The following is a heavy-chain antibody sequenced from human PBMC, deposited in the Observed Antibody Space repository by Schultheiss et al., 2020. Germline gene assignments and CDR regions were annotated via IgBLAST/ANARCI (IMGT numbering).Heavy chain of an antibody. CDR2: ISGSGGST. CDR1: GFTFSSYA. V-gene: IGHV3-23*01. D-gene: IGHD6-6*01. Sequence: GESLKISCAASGFTFSSYAMNWVRQAPGKGLEWVSAISGSGGSTYYADSVKGRFTISRDNSANTLYLQMNSLRTDDTAVYYCAKDRPHITYYFDYWGHGTLVTVSS. J-gene: IGHJ4*01. CDR3: AKDRPHITYYFDY.